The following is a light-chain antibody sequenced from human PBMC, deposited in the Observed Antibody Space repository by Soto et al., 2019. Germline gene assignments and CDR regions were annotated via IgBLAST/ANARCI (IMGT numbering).Light chain of an antibody. CDR3: QQLNSYPWT. CDR2: AAS. V-gene: IGKV1-9*01. Sequence: DIQLTQSPSFLSASVGDRVTITCRASQGITSYLAWYQQKPGKVPKLLIYAASTLQSGVPSRFSGSGSGTEFTLTISSLQPVDFATYYCQQLNSYPWTFGQGTKVEIK. J-gene: IGKJ1*01. CDR1: QGITSY.